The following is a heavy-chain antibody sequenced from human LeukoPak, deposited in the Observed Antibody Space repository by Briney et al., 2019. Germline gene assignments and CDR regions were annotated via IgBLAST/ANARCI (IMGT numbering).Heavy chain of an antibody. V-gene: IGHV4-59*01. CDR1: GGSISSYY. Sequence: PSETLSLTCTVSGGSISSYYWSWIRQPPGKGLEWIGYIYYSGSTNYNPSLKSRVTISVDTSKNQFSLKLGSVTAADTAVYFCARDLSGSLYFDYWGQGVLVTVSS. CDR2: IYYSGST. CDR3: ARDLSGSLYFDY. D-gene: IGHD3-10*01. J-gene: IGHJ4*02.